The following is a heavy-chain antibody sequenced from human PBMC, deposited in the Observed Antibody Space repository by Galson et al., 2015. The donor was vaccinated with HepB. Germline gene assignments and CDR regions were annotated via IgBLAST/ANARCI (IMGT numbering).Heavy chain of an antibody. D-gene: IGHD6-19*01. CDR2: IKSKTDGGTT. Sequence: SLRLSCAASGFTFSNAWMSWVRQAPGKGLVWVGRIKSKTDGGTTDYAAPVKGRFTISRDDSKNTLYLQMNSLKTEDTAVYYCTTSTGYSSGWYNYYYYYGMDVWGQGTTVTVSS. V-gene: IGHV3-15*01. J-gene: IGHJ6*02. CDR1: GFTFSNAW. CDR3: TTSTGYSSGWYNYYYYYGMDV.